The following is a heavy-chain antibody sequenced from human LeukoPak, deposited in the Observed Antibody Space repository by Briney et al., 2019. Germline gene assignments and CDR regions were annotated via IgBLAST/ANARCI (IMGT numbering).Heavy chain of an antibody. V-gene: IGHV3-21*01. D-gene: IGHD3-22*01. Sequence: GGSLTLSCAAPGFTFSTYSMNWVRQAPGKGLEWVSSISSGRGYLYYADSVKGRFSISRDNAKNSLYLQMNSLRAEDTAVYYCARQCYYYDSNESCDYWGQGTLVTVSS. CDR3: ARQCYYYDSNESCDY. CDR2: ISSGRGYL. CDR1: GFTFSTYS. J-gene: IGHJ4*02.